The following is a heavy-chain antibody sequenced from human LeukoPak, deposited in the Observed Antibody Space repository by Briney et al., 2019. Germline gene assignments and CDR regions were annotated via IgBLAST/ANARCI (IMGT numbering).Heavy chain of an antibody. V-gene: IGHV1-2*02. D-gene: IGHD3-22*01. CDR2: INPNSGCT. CDR1: GDTFTGYY. Sequence: ASVKVSCKASGDTFTGYYMHWVRQAPGQGLEWMGWINPNSGCTNYAQKFQGRVTMTRDTSISTAYMELSRLRSDDTAVYYCARELEAYCYDLDYWGQGTLVTVSS. CDR3: ARELEAYCYDLDY. J-gene: IGHJ4*02.